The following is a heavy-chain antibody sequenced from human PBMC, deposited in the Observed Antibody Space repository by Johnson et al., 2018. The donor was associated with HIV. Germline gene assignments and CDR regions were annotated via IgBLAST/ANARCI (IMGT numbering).Heavy chain of an antibody. CDR1: GFTFSSYG. CDR2: IRYDGSNK. J-gene: IGHJ3*02. Sequence: QVQLVESGGGVVQPGGSLRLSCAASGFTFSSYGMHWVRQAPGKGLEWVAFIRYDGSNKYYADSVKGRFTISRDNSKNTLYLQMKSLRAEDTAVYYWAKDERAAAGTRGLDAFDIWGQGTMVTVSS. D-gene: IGHD6-13*01. CDR3: AKDERAAAGTRGLDAFDI. V-gene: IGHV3-30*02.